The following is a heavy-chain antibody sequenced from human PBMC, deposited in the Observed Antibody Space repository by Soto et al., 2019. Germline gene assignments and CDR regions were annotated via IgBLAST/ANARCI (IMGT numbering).Heavy chain of an antibody. CDR3: ACGWVRGVITRTRDYYGMDV. D-gene: IGHD3-10*01. Sequence: LGESLKISCKGSGYSFTSYWIGWVRQMPGKGLEWMGIIYPGDSDTRYSPSFQGQVTISADKSISTAYLQWSSLKASDTAMYYCACGWVRGVITRTRDYYGMDVWGQGTTVTVSS. CDR2: IYPGDSDT. J-gene: IGHJ6*02. CDR1: GYSFTSYW. V-gene: IGHV5-51*01.